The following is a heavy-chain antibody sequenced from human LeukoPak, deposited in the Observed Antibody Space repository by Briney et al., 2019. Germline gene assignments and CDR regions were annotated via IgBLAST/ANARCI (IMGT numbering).Heavy chain of an antibody. Sequence: PGGSLRPSCAASGFTFSDYYMSWIRQAPGKGLEWVSYISSSGSTIYYADSVKGRFTISRDNAKNSLYLQMNSLRAEDTAVYYCARGFTYYYDSSGYDYRGQGTLVTVSS. CDR3: ARGFTYYYDSSGYDY. J-gene: IGHJ4*02. V-gene: IGHV3-11*04. D-gene: IGHD3-22*01. CDR1: GFTFSDYY. CDR2: ISSSGSTI.